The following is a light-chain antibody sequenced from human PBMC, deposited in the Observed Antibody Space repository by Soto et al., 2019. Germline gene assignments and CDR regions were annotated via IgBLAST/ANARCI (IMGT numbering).Light chain of an antibody. J-gene: IGLJ1*01. CDR1: SSDVGYYDY. CDR3: SSYTGSSTYV. CDR2: EVT. V-gene: IGLV2-14*01. Sequence: QSVLTQPASVSGSLGQSITISCTGTSSDVGYYDYVSWYQQHPGKAPKLMIYEVTNRPSGVSNRFSGSKSVNTASLTISGLQAEDEADYYCSSYTGSSTYVFGTGTKVTVL.